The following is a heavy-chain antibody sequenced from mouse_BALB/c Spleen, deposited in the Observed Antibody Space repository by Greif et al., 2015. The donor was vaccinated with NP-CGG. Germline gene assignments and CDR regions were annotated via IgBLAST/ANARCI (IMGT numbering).Heavy chain of an antibody. D-gene: IGHD2-10*02. CDR2: IYPGSGST. CDR3: ARREYGNYVCAMDY. V-gene: IGHV1-55*01. J-gene: IGHJ4*01. Sequence: QVQLQQSGAELVKPGTSVKLSCKASGYNFTSYWINWVKLRPGQGLEWIGDIYPGSGSTNYNEKFKSKATLTVDTSSSTAYMQLSSLASEDSALYYCARREYGNYVCAMDYWGQGTSVTVSS. CDR1: GYNFTSYW.